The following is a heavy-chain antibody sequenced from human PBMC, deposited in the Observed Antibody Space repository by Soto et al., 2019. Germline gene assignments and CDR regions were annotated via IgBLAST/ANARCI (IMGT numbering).Heavy chain of an antibody. J-gene: IGHJ4*02. CDR2: ISGSGGST. CDR1: GFTFSSNA. Sequence: PGGSLRLSCAASGFTFSSNAMSWVRQAPGKGLEWVSAISGSGGSTYYADSVKGRFTISRDNTNNTLYLQMNSLRAEDPAVYYCAKENHDFWSGYNYWGQGTLVTVSS. D-gene: IGHD3-3*01. V-gene: IGHV3-23*01. CDR3: AKENHDFWSGYNY.